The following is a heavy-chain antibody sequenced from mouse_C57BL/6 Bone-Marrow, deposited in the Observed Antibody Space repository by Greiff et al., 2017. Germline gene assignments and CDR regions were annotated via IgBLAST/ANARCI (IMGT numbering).Heavy chain of an antibody. CDR1: GFTFSSYA. CDR2: ISDGGSYT. V-gene: IGHV5-4*01. CDR3: AREGIYYDYDGGYYYAMDY. J-gene: IGHJ4*01. Sequence: EVQGVESGGGLVKPGGSLKLSCAASGFTFSSYAMSWVRQTPEKRLEWVATISDGGSYTYYPDNVKGRFTIYRDNAKTNLYLQMSHLKSEDTAMYYCAREGIYYDYDGGYYYAMDYWGQGTSVTVSS. D-gene: IGHD2-4*01.